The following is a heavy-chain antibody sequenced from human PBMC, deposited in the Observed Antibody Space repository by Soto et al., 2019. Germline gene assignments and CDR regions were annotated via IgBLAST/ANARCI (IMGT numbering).Heavy chain of an antibody. D-gene: IGHD4-17*01. CDR1: GGSISSSSYY. V-gene: IGHV4-39*01. Sequence: TSETLSLTCTVSGGSISSSSYYWGWIRQPPGKGLEWIGSIYYSGSTYYNPSLKSRVTISVDTSKNQFSLKLSSVTAADTAVYYCARQIMTTVTTVLISDYYYGMDVWGQGTTVTVSS. CDR2: IYYSGST. J-gene: IGHJ6*02. CDR3: ARQIMTTVTTVLISDYYYGMDV.